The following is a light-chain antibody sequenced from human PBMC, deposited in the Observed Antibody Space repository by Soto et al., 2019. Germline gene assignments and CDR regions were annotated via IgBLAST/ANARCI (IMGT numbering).Light chain of an antibody. CDR1: SSDVGAYKY. V-gene: IGLV2-14*01. J-gene: IGLJ2*01. CDR3: SAHTITTTLL. Sequence: QSALTQPASVSGSPGQSITISCTGTSSDVGAYKYVSWYQQHPGKAPKLVIYEVSNRPSGVSSRFSGSKSGNTASLTISGVQNEDEAHYYCSAHTITTTLLFGGGTKLTVL. CDR2: EVS.